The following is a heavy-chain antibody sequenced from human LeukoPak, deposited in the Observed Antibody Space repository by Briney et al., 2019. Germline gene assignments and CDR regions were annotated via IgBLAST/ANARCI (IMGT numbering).Heavy chain of an antibody. Sequence: GGSLRLSCAASGFTVSYNDMSWVRQAPGKGLEWVSLIYSSGSTYYADSVKGRFTISRDNSKNTLYLQMNSLRAEDTAVYYCARETYYYDSSGCFDYWGQGTLVTVSS. CDR3: ARETYYYDSSGCFDY. CDR1: GFTVSYND. V-gene: IGHV3-53*01. D-gene: IGHD3-22*01. CDR2: IYSSGST. J-gene: IGHJ4*02.